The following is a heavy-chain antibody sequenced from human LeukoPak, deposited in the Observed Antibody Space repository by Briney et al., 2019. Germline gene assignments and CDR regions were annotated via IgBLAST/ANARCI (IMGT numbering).Heavy chain of an antibody. V-gene: IGHV4-34*01. CDR2: INHSGST. D-gene: IGHD1-7*01. CDR1: GGSFSGYY. J-gene: IGHJ4*02. Sequence: PSETLSLTCAVYGGSFSGYYWSWIRQPPGKGLEWIGEINHSGSTNYNPSLKSRVTISVDTSKNQFSLKLSSVTAADTAVYYCARWGTTDYFDYWGQGTLVTVSS. CDR3: ARWGTTDYFDY.